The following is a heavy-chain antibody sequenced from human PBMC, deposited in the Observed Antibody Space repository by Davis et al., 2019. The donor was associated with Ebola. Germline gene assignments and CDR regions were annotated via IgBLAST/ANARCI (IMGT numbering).Heavy chain of an antibody. CDR2: IIPIFGTA. J-gene: IGHJ4*02. Sequence: SVKVSCKASGGTFSSYAISWVRQAPGQGLEWMGGIIPIFGTANYAQKLQGRVTMTTDTSTSTAYMELRSLRSNDTAVYYCARGLLSLDYWGQGTLVTVSS. CDR3: ARGLLSLDY. CDR1: GGTFSSYA. D-gene: IGHD2/OR15-2a*01. V-gene: IGHV1-69*05.